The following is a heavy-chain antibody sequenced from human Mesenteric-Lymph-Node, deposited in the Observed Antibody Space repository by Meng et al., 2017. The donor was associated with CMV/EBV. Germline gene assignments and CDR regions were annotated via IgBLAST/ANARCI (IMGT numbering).Heavy chain of an antibody. Sequence: GGSLRLSCAASGFTFTNYDMSWVRQAPGKGLEWVSAISGGGGSTYYADSVKGRFTISGDSSKNTLYLQMNSLRAEDTAVFYCAKDSVGDYDPKFAFDIWGQGTMVTVSS. CDR2: ISGGGGST. D-gene: IGHD4-17*01. CDR1: GFTFTNYD. V-gene: IGHV3-23*01. CDR3: AKDSVGDYDPKFAFDI. J-gene: IGHJ3*02.